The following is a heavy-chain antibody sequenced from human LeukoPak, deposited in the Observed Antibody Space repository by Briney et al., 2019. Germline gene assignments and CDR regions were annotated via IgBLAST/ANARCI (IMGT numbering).Heavy chain of an antibody. D-gene: IGHD5-18*01. Sequence: SETLSLTCTVSGGSISSSSYYWGWIRQPPGKGLEWIGSIYYSGSTYYNPSLKSRVTISVDTSKNQFSLKLSSVTAADTAVYYCASGATANYYYGMDVWGQGTMVTVSS. CDR2: IYYSGST. V-gene: IGHV4-39*01. CDR3: ASGATANYYYGMDV. J-gene: IGHJ6*02. CDR1: GGSISSSSYY.